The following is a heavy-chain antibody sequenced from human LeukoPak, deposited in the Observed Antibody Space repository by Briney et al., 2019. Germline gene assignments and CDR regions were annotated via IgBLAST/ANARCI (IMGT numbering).Heavy chain of an antibody. D-gene: IGHD3-10*01. Sequence: SETLSLTCTVSGGSISSYYWSWIRQPPGKGLEWIGYIYYSGSTNYNPSLKSRVTISVDTSKNQFSLKLSSVTAADTAVYYCARDYGGSYYYGSEYSYYFDYWGQGTLVTVSS. CDR3: ARDYGGSYYYGSEYSYYFDY. CDR1: GGSISSYY. J-gene: IGHJ4*02. V-gene: IGHV4-59*12. CDR2: IYYSGST.